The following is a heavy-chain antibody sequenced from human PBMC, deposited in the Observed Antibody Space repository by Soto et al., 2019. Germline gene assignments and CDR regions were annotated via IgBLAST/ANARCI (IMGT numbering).Heavy chain of an antibody. CDR3: TRTLGPDYYDSSGYYGP. Sequence: PGGSLRLSCTVSGFTFGDYAMSWFRQAPGKGLEWVGFIRSKAYGGTTEYAASVKGRFTISRDDSKSIAYLQMNSLKTEDTAVYYCTRTLGPDYYDSSGYYGPWGQGTLVTVSS. CDR2: IRSKAYGGTT. J-gene: IGHJ5*02. D-gene: IGHD3-22*01. V-gene: IGHV3-49*03. CDR1: GFTFGDYA.